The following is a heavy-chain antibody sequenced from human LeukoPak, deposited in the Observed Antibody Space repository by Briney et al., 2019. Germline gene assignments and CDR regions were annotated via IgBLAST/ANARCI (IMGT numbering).Heavy chain of an antibody. J-gene: IGHJ3*02. CDR1: GFTVSSNY. V-gene: IGHV3-66*01. CDR3: ARGLYSSSWYGAFDI. Sequence: GGSLRLSCAASGFTVSSNYMSWVRQAPGKGLEWVSVIYSGGSTYYADSVKGRFTISRDNSKNPLYLQMNSLRAEDTAVYYCARGLYSSSWYGAFDIWGQGTMVTVSS. CDR2: IYSGGST. D-gene: IGHD6-13*01.